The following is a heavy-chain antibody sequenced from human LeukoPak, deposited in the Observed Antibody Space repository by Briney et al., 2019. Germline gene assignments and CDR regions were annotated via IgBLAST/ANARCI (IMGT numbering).Heavy chain of an antibody. Sequence: GGSLRLSCAASGFTFSSYAMSWVRQAPGKGLEWVSAISGSGGSTYYADSVKGRFTISRDNSKNTLYLQMNSLRAEDTSVYYCAKGPPHSSGWYYGYWGQGTLVTVSS. CDR3: AKGPPHSSGWYYGY. CDR2: ISGSGGST. J-gene: IGHJ4*02. V-gene: IGHV3-23*01. CDR1: GFTFSSYA. D-gene: IGHD6-19*01.